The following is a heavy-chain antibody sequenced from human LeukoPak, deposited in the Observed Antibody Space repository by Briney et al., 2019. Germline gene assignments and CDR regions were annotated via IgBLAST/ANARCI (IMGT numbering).Heavy chain of an antibody. Sequence: SEILSLTCTVSGGSMSSYFWSWIRQSPGKGLEWIGYIHCSGSTNYNPSFNSRVTMSVDTSKNQFSLKLGSVTAADTAVYYCARAPMEWELSQPFDYWGQGTLVTVSS. V-gene: IGHV4-59*12. CDR2: IHCSGST. D-gene: IGHD1-26*01. CDR1: GGSMSSYF. J-gene: IGHJ4*02. CDR3: ARAPMEWELSQPFDY.